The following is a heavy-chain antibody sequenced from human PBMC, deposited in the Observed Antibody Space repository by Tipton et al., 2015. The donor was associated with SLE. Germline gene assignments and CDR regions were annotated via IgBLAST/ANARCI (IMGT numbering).Heavy chain of an antibody. CDR2: INHSGST. CDR3: ARRTMVVAANGMDV. CDR1: GGSFSGYY. Sequence: TLSLTCAVYGGSFSGYYWSWIRQPPGKGLEWIGEINHSGSTNYNPSLKSRVTISVDTSKNQFSLKLSSATAADTAVYYCARRTMVVAANGMDVWGQGTTATVSS. D-gene: IGHD2-15*01. J-gene: IGHJ6*02. V-gene: IGHV4-34*01.